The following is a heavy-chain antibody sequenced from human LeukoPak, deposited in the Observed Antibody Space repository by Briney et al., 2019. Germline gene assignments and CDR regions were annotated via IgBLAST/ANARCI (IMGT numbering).Heavy chain of an antibody. Sequence: ASVKVSCKASGGTFSSYAISWVRQAPGQGLEWMGRIIPIFGTANYAQKFQGRVTITTDESTSTAYMELSSLRSEDTAVYYCARNSHFEPAAGTDFDYWGQGTLVTVSS. CDR2: IIPIFGTA. CDR3: ARNSHFEPAAGTDFDY. D-gene: IGHD6-13*01. CDR1: GGTFSSYA. J-gene: IGHJ4*02. V-gene: IGHV1-69*05.